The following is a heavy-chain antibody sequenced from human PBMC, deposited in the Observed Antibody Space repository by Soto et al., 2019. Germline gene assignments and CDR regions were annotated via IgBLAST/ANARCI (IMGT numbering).Heavy chain of an antibody. D-gene: IGHD3-10*01. V-gene: IGHV1-69*01. Sequence: QVQLVQSGAEVKKPGSSVKVSCKASGGTFSSYAISWVRQAPGQGLEWMGGIIPIFGTANYAQKFQGRVTITADQTTSTAYMGLSSVRSEDTAGYYGAGGENGSGSYVYYYYGMDVWGQGTTVTVSS. CDR1: GGTFSSYA. CDR3: AGGENGSGSYVYYYYGMDV. J-gene: IGHJ6*02. CDR2: IIPIFGTA.